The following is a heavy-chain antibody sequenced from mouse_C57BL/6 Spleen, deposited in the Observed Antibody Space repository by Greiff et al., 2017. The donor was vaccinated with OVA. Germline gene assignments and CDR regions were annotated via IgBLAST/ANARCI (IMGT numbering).Heavy chain of an antibody. V-gene: IGHV1-61*01. CDR3: ARRYDYDEAY. J-gene: IGHJ3*01. Sequence: QVQLQQPGAELVRPGSSVKLSCKASGYTFTSYWMDWVKQRPGQGLEWIGNIYPSDSETHYNQKFKDKATLTVDKSSSTAYMQLSSQTSEDSAVYYCARRYDYDEAYWGQGTLVTVSA. CDR1: GYTFTSYW. D-gene: IGHD2-4*01. CDR2: IYPSDSET.